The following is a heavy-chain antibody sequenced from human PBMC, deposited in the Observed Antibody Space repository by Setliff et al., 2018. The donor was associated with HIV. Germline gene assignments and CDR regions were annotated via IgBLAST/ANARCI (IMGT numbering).Heavy chain of an antibody. CDR2: VYYRGIT. CDR3: ARAYYDHLWASYRFDY. CDR1: GGSLTSSSYY. J-gene: IGHJ4*02. V-gene: IGHV4-39*07. Sequence: PSETLSLTCTVSGGSLTSSSYYWGWIRQPPGKGLEWLGLVYYRGITFYSPSLKSPVTISIDTSTSQFSLRLTSMTAADTAVYYCARAYYDHLWASYRFDYWGQGTLVTVSS. D-gene: IGHD3-16*02.